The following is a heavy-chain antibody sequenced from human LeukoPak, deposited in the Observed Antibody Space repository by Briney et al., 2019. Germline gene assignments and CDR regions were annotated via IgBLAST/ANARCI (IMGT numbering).Heavy chain of an antibody. D-gene: IGHD5-24*01. CDR3: ARGLVEMATNGDDAFDI. J-gene: IGHJ3*02. CDR2: IIPIFGTA. CDR1: GGTFSSYA. V-gene: IGHV1-69*01. Sequence: GSSVKVSCKASGGTFSSYAISWVRQAPGQGLEWMGGIIPIFGTANYAQKFQGRVTITADESTSTAYMELSSLRSEDTAVYYCARGLVEMATNGDDAFDIWGQGTMVTVSS.